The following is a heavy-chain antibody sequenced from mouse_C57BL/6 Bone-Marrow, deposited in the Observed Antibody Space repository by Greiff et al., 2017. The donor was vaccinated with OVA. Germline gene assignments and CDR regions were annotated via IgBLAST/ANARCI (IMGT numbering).Heavy chain of an antibody. Sequence: QVQLQQPGAELVKPGASVKVSCKASGYTFTNYWMHWVKQRPGQGLEWIGRIHPSDSDTNYTQKFKGKATLTVDKSSITAYMQLSSLTSVDSAFYYCAIGGSSSFYYAMDYWGQGTSVTVSS. CDR3: AIGGSSSFYYAMDY. V-gene: IGHV1-74*01. D-gene: IGHD1-1*01. CDR2: IHPSDSDT. CDR1: GYTFTNYW. J-gene: IGHJ4*01.